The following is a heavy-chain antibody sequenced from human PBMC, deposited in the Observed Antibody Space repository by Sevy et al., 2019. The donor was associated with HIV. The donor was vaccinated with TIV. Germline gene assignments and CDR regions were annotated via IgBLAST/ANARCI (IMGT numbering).Heavy chain of an antibody. CDR3: AKDKIWVFGVVRDGAFDI. J-gene: IGHJ3*02. Sequence: GGSLRLSCAASGFTFDDYAMHWVRQAPGKGLEWVSGISWNSGSIGYADSVKGRFTISRDNAKNSLYLQMNSLRAEDTALYYCAKDKIWVFGVVRDGAFDIWGQGTMVTVSS. D-gene: IGHD3-3*01. V-gene: IGHV3-9*01. CDR1: GFTFDDYA. CDR2: ISWNSGSI.